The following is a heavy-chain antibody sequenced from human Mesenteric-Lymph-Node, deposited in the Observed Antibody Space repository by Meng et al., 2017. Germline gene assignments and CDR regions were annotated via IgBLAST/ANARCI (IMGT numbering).Heavy chain of an antibody. Sequence: GGSLRLSCAASGFTFSSYWMSWVRQAPGKGLEWVANIKQDGSEKYYVDSVKGRFTISRDNAKNSLYLQMNSLRAEDTAVYYCARAEGDYDILTGYYHDAFDIWGQGTMVTVSS. CDR1: GFTFSSYW. CDR2: IKQDGSEK. D-gene: IGHD3-9*01. CDR3: ARAEGDYDILTGYYHDAFDI. V-gene: IGHV3-7*01. J-gene: IGHJ3*02.